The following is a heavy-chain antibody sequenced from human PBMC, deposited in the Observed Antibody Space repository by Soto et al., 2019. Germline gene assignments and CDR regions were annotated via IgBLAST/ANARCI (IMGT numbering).Heavy chain of an antibody. CDR2: IYYSGSI. V-gene: IGHV4-30-4*08. D-gene: IGHD2-21*02. Sequence: PSETLSLTCTVSGGSISSDNYHWTWIRQSPGKGLEWIGYIYYSGSIFYNPSFKSRVTISADTSKNQFSLQLSSVTAADTAVYFCAREDDGGDRDYYGLDVWGQGTTVTVSS. CDR1: GGSISSDNYH. J-gene: IGHJ6*02. CDR3: AREDDGGDRDYYGLDV.